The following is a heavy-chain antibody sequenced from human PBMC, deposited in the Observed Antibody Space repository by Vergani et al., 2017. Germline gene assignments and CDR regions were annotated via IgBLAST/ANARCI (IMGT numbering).Heavy chain of an antibody. CDR2: IDHPGRP. Sequence: QVQLQQWGGGLLKPSETLSLTCVVNGWSFTSYHLPWIRQSPGEGLEWVGDIDHPGRPDYNPSLKSRLTMTVDKSRNQFPLKLSSVTAADTAVYYCASYPYSSGPGHFDCWGQGPLVTVSS. CDR1: GWSFTSYH. V-gene: IGHV4-34*01. CDR3: ASYPYSSGPGHFDC. D-gene: IGHD6-19*01. J-gene: IGHJ4*02.